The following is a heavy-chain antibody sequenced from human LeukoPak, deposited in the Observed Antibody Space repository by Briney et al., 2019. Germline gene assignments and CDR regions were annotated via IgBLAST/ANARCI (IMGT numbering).Heavy chain of an antibody. Sequence: GGSLRLSCAASGFTFSSYWMHWARQAPGKGLVWVSRINSDGSSTSHADSVKGRFTISRDNAKNTLYLQMNSLRAEDTAVYYCAREGYGAAFDYWSQGNLVTVSS. CDR2: INSDGSST. J-gene: IGHJ4*02. CDR1: GFTFSSYW. D-gene: IGHD4-17*01. V-gene: IGHV3-74*01. CDR3: AREGYGAAFDY.